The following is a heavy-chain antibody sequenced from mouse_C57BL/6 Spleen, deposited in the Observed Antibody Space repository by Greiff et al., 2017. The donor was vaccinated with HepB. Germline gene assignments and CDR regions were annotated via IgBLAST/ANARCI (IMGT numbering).Heavy chain of an antibody. V-gene: IGHV1-62-2*01. CDR3: ARHEGVYYGSSSNAMDY. CDR1: GYTFTEYT. Sequence: VQLQQSGAELVKPGASVKLSCKASGYTFTEYTIHWVKQRSGQGLEWIGWFYPGSGSIKYNEKFKDKATLTADKSSSTVYMELSRLTSEDSAVYVCARHEGVYYGSSSNAMDYWGQGTSVTVSS. J-gene: IGHJ4*01. D-gene: IGHD1-1*01. CDR2: FYPGSGSI.